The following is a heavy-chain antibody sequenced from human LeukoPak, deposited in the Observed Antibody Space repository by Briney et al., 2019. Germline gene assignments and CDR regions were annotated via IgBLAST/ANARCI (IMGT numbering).Heavy chain of an antibody. D-gene: IGHD3-10*01. V-gene: IGHV4-34*01. J-gene: IGHJ6*02. Sequence: SETLSLTCAVYGGSFGGYYWSWIRQPPGKGLEWIGEINHSGSTNYNPSLKSRVTISVDTSKNQFSLKLSSVTAADTAVYYCARGAPRITMVRGVNYYYYGMDVWGQGTTVTVSS. CDR3: ARGAPRITMVRGVNYYYYGMDV. CDR2: INHSGST. CDR1: GGSFGGYY.